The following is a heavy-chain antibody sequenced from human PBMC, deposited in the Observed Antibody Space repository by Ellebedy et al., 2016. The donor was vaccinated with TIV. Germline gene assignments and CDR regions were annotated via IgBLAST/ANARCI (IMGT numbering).Heavy chain of an antibody. CDR2: IKEDGSEK. D-gene: IGHD3-3*01. CDR3: TTYYDFYSAVFLH. Sequence: PGGSLRLSCAASGLTFSNYWMSWVRQAPGKGLEWVANIKEDGSEKYYVDSVKGRFTISRDNAKNSLYLQMNSLQTEDTAVYYCTTYYDFYSAVFLHWGQGTLVTVSS. J-gene: IGHJ4*02. CDR1: GLTFSNYW. V-gene: IGHV3-7*03.